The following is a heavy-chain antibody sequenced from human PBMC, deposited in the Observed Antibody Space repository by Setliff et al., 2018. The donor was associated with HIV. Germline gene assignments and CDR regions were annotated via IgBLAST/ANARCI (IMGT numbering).Heavy chain of an antibody. D-gene: IGHD3-10*01. J-gene: IGHJ6*02. V-gene: IGHV3-15*01. CDR2: IKSRTVTETT. Sequence: GGSLRLSCAAAGFTFSKAWMSWFRQTPGKGLEWVGRIKSRTVTETTDVAAPVKGRFTISRDDSKNTLYLQMNSLKTEDTAVYYCTTDQWWFGFWGQGTTVTVSS. CDR1: GFTFSKAW. CDR3: TTDQWWFGF.